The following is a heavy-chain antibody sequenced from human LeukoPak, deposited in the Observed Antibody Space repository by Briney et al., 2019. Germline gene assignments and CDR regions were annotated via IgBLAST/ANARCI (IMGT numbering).Heavy chain of an antibody. D-gene: IGHD1-1*01. CDR3: ARDRRTTLDYYYYYMDV. CDR1: GYSIISAFY. Sequence: SETLSLTCTVSGYSIISAFYWAWIRQPPGKGLEWIGNIYHSGSTNYNPSLKSRVTISVDKSKNQFSLKLSSVTAADTAVYYCARDRRTTLDYYYYYMDVWGKGTTVTVSS. V-gene: IGHV4-38-2*02. J-gene: IGHJ6*03. CDR2: IYHSGST.